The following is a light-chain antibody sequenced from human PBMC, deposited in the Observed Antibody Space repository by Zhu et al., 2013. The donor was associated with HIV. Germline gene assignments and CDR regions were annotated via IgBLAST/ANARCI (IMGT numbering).Light chain of an antibody. Sequence: EIVLTQSPGTLSLSPGERATLSCRASQSVHSNFLAWYQQKPGQAPRLLIDGASSRATGIPDRFSGSGSGTNFSLTIRNLQAEDVAVYCCQQYYTSPPAFGGGTKVQI. J-gene: IGKJ4*01. CDR2: GAS. CDR1: QSVHSNF. V-gene: IGKV3-20*01. CDR3: QQYYTSPPA.